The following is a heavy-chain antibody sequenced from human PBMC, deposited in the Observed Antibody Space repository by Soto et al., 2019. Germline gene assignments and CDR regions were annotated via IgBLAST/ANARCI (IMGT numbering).Heavy chain of an antibody. Sequence: SETLSLTCAVSSGSISSDNWWSWVRQPPGKGLEWVGEIYHTGNTNYNPSLKSRVTISVDKSKNQFSLKLNSVTAADTAVYYCARSVSGNYYKGLDVWGQGTTVTVSS. CDR2: IYHTGNT. J-gene: IGHJ6*02. CDR3: ARSVSGNYYKGLDV. V-gene: IGHV4-4*02. D-gene: IGHD3-10*01. CDR1: SGSISSDNW.